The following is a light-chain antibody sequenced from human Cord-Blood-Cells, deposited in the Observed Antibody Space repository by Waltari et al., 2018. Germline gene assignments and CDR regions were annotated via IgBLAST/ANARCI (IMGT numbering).Light chain of an antibody. J-gene: IGLJ1*01. V-gene: IGLV2-23*02. Sequence: QSALTQPASVSGSPGQSITISCTGTRSDVGCYNLVSWYQQHPGKAPKLMIYEVSKRPSGVSNRFSGSKSGNTASLTISGLQAEDEADYYCCSYAGSSTYVFGTGTKVTVL. CDR1: RSDVGCYNL. CDR3: CSYAGSSTYV. CDR2: EVS.